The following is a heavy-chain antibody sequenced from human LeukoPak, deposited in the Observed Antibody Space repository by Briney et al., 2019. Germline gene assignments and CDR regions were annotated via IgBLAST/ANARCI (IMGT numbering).Heavy chain of an antibody. CDR2: INHSGST. J-gene: IGHJ4*02. V-gene: IGHV4-34*01. D-gene: IGHD4-23*01. Sequence: PSETLSLTCAVYGGSFSGYYWSWIRQPPGKGLEWIGEINHSGSTNYNPSLKSRVTISVDTSKNQFSLELSSVTAADTAVYYCARRAGGNSGGYWGQGTLVTVSS. CDR3: ARRAGGNSGGY. CDR1: GGSFSGYY.